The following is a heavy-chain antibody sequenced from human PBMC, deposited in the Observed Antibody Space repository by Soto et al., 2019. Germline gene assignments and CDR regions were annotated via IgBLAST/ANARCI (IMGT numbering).Heavy chain of an antibody. CDR2: IHYTGST. CDR1: GASMNNHY. V-gene: IGHV4-59*11. J-gene: IGHJ4*02. D-gene: IGHD3-3*01. CDR3: ARGNLVFDP. Sequence: SETLSLTCTVSGASMNNHYWSWIRQSPGKGLELMGFIHYTGSTWYNPSLQSRLSLSVETSKNQLSLELRSVTAPDTAVYYCARGNLVFDPWGQGTLVTVSS.